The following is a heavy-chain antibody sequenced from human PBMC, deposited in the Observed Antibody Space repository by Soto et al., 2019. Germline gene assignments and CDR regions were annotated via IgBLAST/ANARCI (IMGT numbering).Heavy chain of an antibody. CDR1: GYSFTGYS. CDR2: INPKFGAA. D-gene: IGHD3-22*01. CDR3: ARGYYDSSGYPGYYYYYGMDV. V-gene: IGHV1-69*13. Sequence: SVKVSCKASGYSFTGYSMHWVRQAPGQGLEWMGGINPKFGAANYAQKFQGRVTMIADESTSTAYMELSSLRSEDTAVYYCARGYYDSSGYPGYYYYYGMDVWGKGTTVTVSS. J-gene: IGHJ6*04.